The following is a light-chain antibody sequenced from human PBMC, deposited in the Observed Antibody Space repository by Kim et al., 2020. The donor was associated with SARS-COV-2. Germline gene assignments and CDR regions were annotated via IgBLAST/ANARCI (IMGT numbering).Light chain of an antibody. CDR2: AAS. V-gene: IGKV1-39*01. CDR3: QQSYSTVT. CDR1: QNINNY. J-gene: IGKJ4*01. Sequence: LSASVGDRVTITCRASQNINNYLNWYQQKPGKAPKLLIFAASSLQSGVPSRFSGSGSGPDFTLTISSLQPEDFATYYCQQSYSTVTFGGGTKLEIK.